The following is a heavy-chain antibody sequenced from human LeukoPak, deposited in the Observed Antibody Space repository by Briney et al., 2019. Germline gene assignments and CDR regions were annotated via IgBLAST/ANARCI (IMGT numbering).Heavy chain of an antibody. Sequence: GGSLRLSCAASGFTFSSYGMHWVRQAPGKGLEWVAVISYDGSNKYYADSVKGRFTISRDNSKNTLYLQMNSLRAEDTAVYYCAKGSAAARPYYFDYWGQGTLVTVSS. CDR1: GFTFSSYG. CDR3: AKGSAAARPYYFDY. D-gene: IGHD6-6*01. V-gene: IGHV3-30*18. J-gene: IGHJ4*02. CDR2: ISYDGSNK.